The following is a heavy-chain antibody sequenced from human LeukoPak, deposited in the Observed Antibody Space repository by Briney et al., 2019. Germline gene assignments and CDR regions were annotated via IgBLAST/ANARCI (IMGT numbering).Heavy chain of an antibody. V-gene: IGHV4-61*02. D-gene: IGHD3-3*01. CDR3: ARDEGYYDFCFAH. CDR1: GGSISSGSYY. Sequence: SETLSLTCTVSGGSISSGSYYWSWIRQPAGKGLEWIGRIYTCGSTNYNPSLKSRVTISVDTSKNQFSLKLSSVTAADTAVYYCARDEGYYDFCFAHWGQGTLVTVSS. J-gene: IGHJ5*02. CDR2: IYTCGST.